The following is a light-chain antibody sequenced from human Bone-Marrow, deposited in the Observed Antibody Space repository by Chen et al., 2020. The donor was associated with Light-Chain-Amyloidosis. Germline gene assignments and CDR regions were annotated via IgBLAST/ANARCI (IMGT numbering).Light chain of an antibody. CDR1: QSIDTY. J-gene: IGKJ2*01. CDR2: SAS. V-gene: IGKV1-5*01. Sequence: DIQMTQSPSTLSASVGDRVTITCRASQSIDTYLAWYRRKPGKAPKLLIQSASNLEGGVPSRFSVSRSGTEFTLTISSLPPDDFGSYYCQQYSSYPRTFGQGTNLEI. CDR3: QQYSSYPRT.